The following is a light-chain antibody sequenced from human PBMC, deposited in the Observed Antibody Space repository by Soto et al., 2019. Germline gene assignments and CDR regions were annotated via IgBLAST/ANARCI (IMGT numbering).Light chain of an antibody. V-gene: IGKV3-20*01. CDR2: AAS. Sequence: EIVLTQSPDTLSLSPGERATLSCRASQSVSSSYLAWYQHKPGQAPRLLIYAASTRANGIPDRFSGSGSGTDFTLTISRLEPEDFAVFYCRQYGSSPLTFGGGPRWIS. CDR1: QSVSSSY. CDR3: RQYGSSPLT. J-gene: IGKJ4*01.